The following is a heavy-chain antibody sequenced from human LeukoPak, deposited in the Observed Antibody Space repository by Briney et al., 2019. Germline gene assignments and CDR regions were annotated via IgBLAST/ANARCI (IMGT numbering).Heavy chain of an antibody. CDR2: LYYTGST. Sequence: SETLSLTCTVSGGSISSYYWSWIRQPPGKGLEWIGYLYYTGSTNYNPSLKSRVTISLDTSENQFSLKLTSVTAADTAVYYCARHHSSGWSTDYWGQGTLVTVSS. J-gene: IGHJ4*02. CDR3: ARHHSSGWSTDY. D-gene: IGHD6-19*01. V-gene: IGHV4-59*08. CDR1: GGSISSYY.